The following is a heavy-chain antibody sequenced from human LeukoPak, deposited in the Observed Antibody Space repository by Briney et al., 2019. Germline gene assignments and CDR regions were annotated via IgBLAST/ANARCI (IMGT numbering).Heavy chain of an antibody. V-gene: IGHV4-39*07. CDR3: VRTGGSFYFYYYMDV. D-gene: IGHD1-26*01. J-gene: IGHJ6*03. CDR2: IHYTGTT. Sequence: PSETLSLTCTVSGGSIRSSTYNWGWSRQPPGKGLEWIGSIHYTGTTYYNPSLKSRVTISLDTSKNQFSLKLSSVTAADTAVYYCVRTGGSFYFYYYMDVWGKGTTVTVSS. CDR1: GGSIRSSTYN.